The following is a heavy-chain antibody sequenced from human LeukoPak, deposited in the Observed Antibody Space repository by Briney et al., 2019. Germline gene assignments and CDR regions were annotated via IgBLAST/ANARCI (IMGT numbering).Heavy chain of an antibody. Sequence: PSETLSLTCSVSGGSISSGGYYWSWIRQPPGKGLEWIGYIYHSGSTYYNPSLKSRVTISVDTSKNQFSLRLSSVTAADTAVYYCARSAYCGGDCYPGYDYWGQGTLVTVSS. D-gene: IGHD2-21*02. CDR2: IYHSGST. CDR3: ARSAYCGGDCYPGYDY. CDR1: GGSISSGGYY. J-gene: IGHJ4*02. V-gene: IGHV4-30-2*02.